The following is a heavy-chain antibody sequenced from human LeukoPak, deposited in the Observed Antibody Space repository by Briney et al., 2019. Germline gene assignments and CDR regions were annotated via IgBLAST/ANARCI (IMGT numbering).Heavy chain of an antibody. J-gene: IGHJ5*02. CDR1: GYSISSGHY. CDR3: ARGPRFGELLWHWFDP. CDR2: MYHSGST. V-gene: IGHV4-38-2*02. Sequence: SETLSLTCTVSGYSISSGHYWGWIRQPPGKGLEWIGTMYHSGSTYYNPPLKSRVTISEDTSKNQFSLKLRSVTAADTAVYYCARGPRFGELLWHWFDPWGQGTLSPSPQ. D-gene: IGHD3-10*01.